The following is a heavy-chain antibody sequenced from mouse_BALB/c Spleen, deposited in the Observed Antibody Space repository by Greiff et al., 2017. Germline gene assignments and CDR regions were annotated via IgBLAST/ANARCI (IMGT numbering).Heavy chain of an antibody. CDR3: ARHGDYYGRLYYFDY. J-gene: IGHJ2*01. CDR1: GFAFSSYD. Sequence: EVKLVESGGGLVKPGGSLKLSCAASGFAFSSYDMSWVRQTPEKRLEWVAYISSGGGSTYYPDTVKGRFTISRDNAKNTLYLQMSSLKSEDTAMYYCARHGDYYGRLYYFDYWGQGTTLTVSS. CDR2: ISSGGGST. V-gene: IGHV5-12-1*01. D-gene: IGHD1-1*01.